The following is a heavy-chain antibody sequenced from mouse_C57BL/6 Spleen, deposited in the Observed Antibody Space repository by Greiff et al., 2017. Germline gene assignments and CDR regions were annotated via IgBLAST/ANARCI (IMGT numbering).Heavy chain of an antibody. CDR1: GYTFTSYW. CDR2: IYPSDSAT. J-gene: IGHJ2*01. V-gene: IGHV1-61*01. Sequence: QVQLQQSGAELVRPGSSVKLSCTASGYTFTSYWMDWVQQRPGQGLEWIGYIYPSDSATHYHQKFNDKATLTVDKTSSTAYMQLSSLTSEDAAVYYCASFYYYGSSSDYWGQGTTRTVSS. CDR3: ASFYYYGSSSDY. D-gene: IGHD1-1*01.